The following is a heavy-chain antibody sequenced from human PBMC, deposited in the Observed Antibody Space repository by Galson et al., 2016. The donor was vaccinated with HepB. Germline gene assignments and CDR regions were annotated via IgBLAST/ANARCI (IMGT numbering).Heavy chain of an antibody. V-gene: IGHV3-21*01. CDR2: ISGSGSYL. Sequence: SLRLSCAASGFTFSTYNMNWVRQTPGKGLEWVSSISGSGSYLYYADSVKGRFTISRDNANNSLYLHLSSLRAEDTAVYYCSRDLRNVEGPDLTYYYGMDVWGQGTTVTVPS. D-gene: IGHD1-1*01. J-gene: IGHJ6*02. CDR3: SRDLRNVEGPDLTYYYGMDV. CDR1: GFTFSTYN.